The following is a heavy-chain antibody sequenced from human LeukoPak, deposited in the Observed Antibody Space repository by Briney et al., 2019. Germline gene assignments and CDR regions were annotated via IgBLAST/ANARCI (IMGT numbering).Heavy chain of an antibody. J-gene: IGHJ3*02. Sequence: SETLSLTCAVYGGSFSGSYWSWIRQSPRKGLEWIGEIIHSGSTTYNPSLKSRVTISIDTSKNQFSLKLSSVTAADTAVYYCARGGGDWNDADQNAFEIWDQGTMGTVSS. CDR3: ARGGGDWNDADQNAFEI. CDR2: IIHSGST. CDR1: GGSFSGSY. D-gene: IGHD1-1*01. V-gene: IGHV4-34*01.